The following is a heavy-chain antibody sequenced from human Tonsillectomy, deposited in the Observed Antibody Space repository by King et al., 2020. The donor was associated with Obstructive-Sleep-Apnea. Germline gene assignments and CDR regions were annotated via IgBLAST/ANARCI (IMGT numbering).Heavy chain of an antibody. J-gene: IGHJ4*02. D-gene: IGHD3-22*01. Sequence: QLQESGPGLVKPSQTLSLTCTVSGGSISSGGYYWSWIRQHPGKGLEWIWYIYYSGSTYSNPSPKIRVTISVDTSKNQFSLKLSSVTAADPAVCYCPGACDSPRRYFDYWGQGTLVTVSS. CDR1: GGSISSGGYY. V-gene: IGHV4-31*03. CDR3: PGACDSPRRYFDY. CDR2: IYYSGST.